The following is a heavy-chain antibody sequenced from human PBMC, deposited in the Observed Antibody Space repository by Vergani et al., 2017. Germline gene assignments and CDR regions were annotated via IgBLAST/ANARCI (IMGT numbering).Heavy chain of an antibody. Sequence: EVQLVESGGGLVQPGGSLRLSCVTSGFTFSSYSMNWVRQAPGKGLEWISYISDRSASIYYAASVRGRFTVSRDNARNSLSLQMNSLRAEDTAIYYCAKEAIVDYGFYFDHWGQGVLVTVSS. CDR2: ISDRSASI. J-gene: IGHJ4*02. V-gene: IGHV3-48*01. D-gene: IGHD4-17*01. CDR3: AKEAIVDYGFYFDH. CDR1: GFTFSSYS.